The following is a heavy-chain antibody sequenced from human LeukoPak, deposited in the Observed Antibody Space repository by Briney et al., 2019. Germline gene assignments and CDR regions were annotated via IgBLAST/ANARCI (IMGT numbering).Heavy chain of an antibody. Sequence: KPAPTLSLTCAVDGASFSGYYWSWIRHHPGKGLEWRGEINHIGSTNYNTPFKSRVTISVDTSKNQFSLKLSSFTPADPPVYYCVRHISMVTVYWYFDLWGRGTLVTVSS. V-gene: IGHV4-34*01. J-gene: IGHJ2*01. D-gene: IGHD5-18*01. CDR1: GASFSGYY. CDR3: VRHISMVTVYWYFDL. CDR2: INHIGST.